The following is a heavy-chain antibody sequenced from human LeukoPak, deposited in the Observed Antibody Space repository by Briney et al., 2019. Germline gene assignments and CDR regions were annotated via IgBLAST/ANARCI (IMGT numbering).Heavy chain of an antibody. J-gene: IGHJ3*02. CDR2: ISSSGSTV. CDR3: ARLAHFPGPGDYPASDAFDI. V-gene: IGHV3-11*01. D-gene: IGHD4-17*01. Sequence: GGSLRLSCAASGFTFSDYYMSWIRQAPGKGLEWVSYISSSGSTVYYADSVKGRCTISRDNAKNSLYLQMNSLRAEDTAVYYCARLAHFPGPGDYPASDAFDIWGQGTMVTVSS. CDR1: GFTFSDYY.